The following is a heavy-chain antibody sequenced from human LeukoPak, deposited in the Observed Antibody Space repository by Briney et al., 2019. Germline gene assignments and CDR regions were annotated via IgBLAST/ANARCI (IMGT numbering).Heavy chain of an antibody. J-gene: IGHJ5*02. V-gene: IGHV4-31*03. CDR3: ARDQVVRGVGRGRFDP. Sequence: SETLSLTCTVSGGSISSGGYYWSWLRQHPGKGVEWLGYIYYSGSTYYNPSLKSRVTISVDTSKNQFSLKMSSVTAADTAVYYCARDQVVRGVGRGRFDPWGQGTLVTVSP. D-gene: IGHD3-10*01. CDR1: GGSISSGGYY. CDR2: IYYSGST.